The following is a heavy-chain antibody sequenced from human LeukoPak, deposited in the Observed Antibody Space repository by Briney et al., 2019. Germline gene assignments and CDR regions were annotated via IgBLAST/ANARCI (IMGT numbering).Heavy chain of an antibody. Sequence: ASVKVSCKASGGTFSSYAMHWVRQAPGQRLEWMGWINAGNGNTKYSQKFQGRVTITRDTSASTAYMELSSLRSEDTAVYYCARDFDYGSGPLDYWGQGTLVTVSS. J-gene: IGHJ4*02. CDR3: ARDFDYGSGPLDY. D-gene: IGHD3-10*01. CDR1: GGTFSSYA. CDR2: INAGNGNT. V-gene: IGHV1-3*01.